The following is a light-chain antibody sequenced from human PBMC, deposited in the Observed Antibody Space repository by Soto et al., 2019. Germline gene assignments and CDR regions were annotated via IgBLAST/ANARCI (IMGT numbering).Light chain of an antibody. CDR2: EVS. CDR3: MQSFQLPLT. V-gene: IGKV2D-29*01. Sequence: DIVMTQTPLSLSVAPGQPASISCKSSQSLRYSDGKTYLHWYMQKPGQPPQLLTSEVSNRFSGVPDRLSGSGSEPDFTRKLSRVEAEDVGVYYCMQSFQLPLTFGGGTKVEIK. CDR1: QSLRYSDGKTY. J-gene: IGKJ4*01.